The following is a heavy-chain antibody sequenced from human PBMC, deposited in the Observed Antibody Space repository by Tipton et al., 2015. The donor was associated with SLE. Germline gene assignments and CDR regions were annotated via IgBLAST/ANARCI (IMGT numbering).Heavy chain of an antibody. D-gene: IGHD3-10*01. Sequence: TLSLTCTVFGGSISSYYWSWIRQPPGKGLEWIGEINHSGSTNYNPSLKSRVTISVDTSKNQFSLKLSSVTAADTAVYYCARGRGIHLFDYWGQGTLVTVSS. CDR2: INHSGST. CDR1: GGSISSYY. CDR3: ARGRGIHLFDY. V-gene: IGHV4-34*01. J-gene: IGHJ4*02.